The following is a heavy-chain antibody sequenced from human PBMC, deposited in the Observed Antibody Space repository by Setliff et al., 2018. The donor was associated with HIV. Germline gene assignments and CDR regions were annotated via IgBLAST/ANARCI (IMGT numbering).Heavy chain of an antibody. CDR1: GFTFSGYW. Sequence: GGSLRLSCAASGFTFSGYWMSWVRQAPGKGLEWVANIKEDGGEKYYVDSVKGRFTISRDNAKNSLYLQMNSLRAEDTAVYYCARVKGGDFWSGYYPVYFDYWGQGTLVTVSS. CDR3: ARVKGGDFWSGYYPVYFDY. V-gene: IGHV3-7*01. D-gene: IGHD3-3*01. J-gene: IGHJ4*02. CDR2: IKEDGGEK.